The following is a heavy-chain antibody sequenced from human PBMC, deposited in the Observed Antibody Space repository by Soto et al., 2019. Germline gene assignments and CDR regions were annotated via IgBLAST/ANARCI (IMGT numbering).Heavy chain of an antibody. CDR2: INSDGSTT. CDR3: ARDIGGVTASDAFDV. CDR1: GFTFSHYW. D-gene: IGHD2-21*02. Sequence: EVQLVESGGGLVQPGGSLRLSCAASGFTFSHYWMHWVRQTPGKGLVWISRINSDGSTTSSADSGRGRFSMSRDNAKNSLYLQMNSLRADDTAVYFCARDIGGVTASDAFDVWGHGTMVTVSS. J-gene: IGHJ3*01. V-gene: IGHV3-74*01.